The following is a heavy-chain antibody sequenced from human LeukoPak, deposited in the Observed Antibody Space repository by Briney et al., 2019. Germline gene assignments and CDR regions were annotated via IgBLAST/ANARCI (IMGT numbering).Heavy chain of an antibody. CDR2: ISSSGNTI. CDR1: GFTFNTYE. V-gene: IGHV3-48*03. J-gene: IGHJ4*02. CDR3: ARGRFYSYTYYFDY. Sequence: PGGSLRLSCAASGFTFNTYEMNWVRKSPGKGLEWVSYISSSGNTIYYTDSVKGRFSISRNNAKNSLYLQMDSLKAEDTAVYYCARGRFYSYTYYFDYWGQGTLVTVSS. D-gene: IGHD5-18*01.